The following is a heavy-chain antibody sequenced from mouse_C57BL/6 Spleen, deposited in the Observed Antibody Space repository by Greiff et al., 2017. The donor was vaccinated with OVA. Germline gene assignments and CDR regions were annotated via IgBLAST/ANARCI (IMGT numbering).Heavy chain of an antibody. CDR2: INYDGSST. Sequence: EVQVVESEGGLVQPGSSMKLSCTASGFTFSDYYMAWVRQVPEKGLEWVANINYDGSSTYYLDSLKSRFIISRDNAKNILYLQMSSLKSEDTATYYCARDGDYGSDYWGQGTTLTVSS. D-gene: IGHD1-1*01. V-gene: IGHV5-16*01. CDR1: GFTFSDYY. J-gene: IGHJ2*01. CDR3: ARDGDYGSDY.